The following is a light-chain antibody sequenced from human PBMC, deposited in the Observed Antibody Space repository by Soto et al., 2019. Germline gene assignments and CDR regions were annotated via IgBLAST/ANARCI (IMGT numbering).Light chain of an antibody. Sequence: QSVLTQPASVSASPGQSITISCTGTSGDVGAYNYVSWYQHHPGKAPKLIMYDVISRPSGISNRFSGSKSGNTASLTISGLQAEDEADYYCSSYTTINTRVFGTGTKLTVL. CDR2: DVI. V-gene: IGLV2-14*03. J-gene: IGLJ1*01. CDR1: SGDVGAYNY. CDR3: SSYTTINTRV.